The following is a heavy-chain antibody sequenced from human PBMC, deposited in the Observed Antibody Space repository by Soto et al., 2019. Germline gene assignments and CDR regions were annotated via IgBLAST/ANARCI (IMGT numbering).Heavy chain of an antibody. Sequence: QVQLVQSGAEVKESGASVKVSCKASGYTFSGYYIHWVRQAPGQAPEWVGEIGPKRGDTRYAQKFQGRVTMTKDTPITTVYMELRNLSPDDTAVYFCGRGRSGEIVIFYWGQGTLVTVHS. V-gene: IGHV1-2*02. CDR1: GYTFSGYY. J-gene: IGHJ4*02. CDR2: IGPKRGDT. D-gene: IGHD5-12*01. CDR3: GRGRSGEIVIFY.